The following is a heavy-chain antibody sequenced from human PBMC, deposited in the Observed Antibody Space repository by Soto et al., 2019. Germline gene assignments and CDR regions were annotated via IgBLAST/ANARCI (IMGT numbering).Heavy chain of an antibody. D-gene: IGHD5-18*01. J-gene: IGHJ4*02. CDR2: ISAYNGNT. V-gene: IGHV1-18*04. CDR1: GYTFTSYG. Sequence: APVKVSCKASGYTFTSYGISWVRQAPGQGLEWMGWISAYNGNTNYAQKLQGRVTMTTDTSTSTAYMELRSLRSDDTAVYYCARGRIQLWLSYFDYWGQGTLVTVSS. CDR3: ARGRIQLWLSYFDY.